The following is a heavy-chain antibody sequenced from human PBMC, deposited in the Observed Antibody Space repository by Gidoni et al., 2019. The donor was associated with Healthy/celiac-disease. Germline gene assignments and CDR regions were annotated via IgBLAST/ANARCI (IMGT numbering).Heavy chain of an antibody. CDR2: IKSKTEGGTT. D-gene: IGHD3-10*01. CDR1: GFIFSNAW. Sequence: EVQLVESGGGLGKTGGSLRLSCAASGFIFSNAWMSWVRQAPGKGLEWGGRIKSKTEGGTTDYAAPVKGRFTISRDDSKNTLSLQMNSLKTEDTAVYYCTTVRYYYGMDVWGQGTTVTVSS. J-gene: IGHJ6*02. V-gene: IGHV3-15*01. CDR3: TTVRYYYGMDV.